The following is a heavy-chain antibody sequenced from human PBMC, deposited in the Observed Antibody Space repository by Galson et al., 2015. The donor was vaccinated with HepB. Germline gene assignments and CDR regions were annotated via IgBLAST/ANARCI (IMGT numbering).Heavy chain of an antibody. V-gene: IGHV3-48*02. J-gene: IGHJ4*02. CDR3: ARSALYSGFDRVFEY. D-gene: IGHD5-12*01. CDR1: GFTFRSYS. Sequence: SLRLSCAASGFTFRSYSMNWVRQAPGKGLEWISYIISGSTTMYYADSVKGRFTISRDNVKSSLYLQMNSLRDEDTAVYYCARSALYSGFDRVFEYWGQGTPVTVSS. CDR2: IISGSTTM.